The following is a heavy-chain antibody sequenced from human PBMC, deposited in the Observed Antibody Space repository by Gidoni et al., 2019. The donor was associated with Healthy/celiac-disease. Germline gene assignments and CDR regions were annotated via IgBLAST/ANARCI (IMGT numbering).Heavy chain of an antibody. Sequence: EVQLVESGGGLVQPGGSLRLSCAASGFPFSSYDMHWVRQPTGKGLEWGSAIGTAGDTYYPGSVKGRFTISRENAKNSLYLQMNSLRAGDTAVYYCARGGIAAAGVFDYWGQGTLVTVSS. CDR1: GFPFSSYD. CDR2: IGTAGDT. J-gene: IGHJ4*02. D-gene: IGHD6-13*01. CDR3: ARGGIAAAGVFDY. V-gene: IGHV3-13*01.